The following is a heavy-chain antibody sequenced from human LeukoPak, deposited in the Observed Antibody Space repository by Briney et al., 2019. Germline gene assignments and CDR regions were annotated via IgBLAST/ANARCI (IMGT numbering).Heavy chain of an antibody. CDR1: GYTFTGYY. D-gene: IGHD2-2*01. J-gene: IGHJ4*02. Sequence: GASVKVSCKASGYTFTGYYMHWVRQAPGQGLEWMGWINPNSGGTNYAQKFQGRVTMTRDTSISTAYMELSRLRSDDTAVYYCAIPLGDCSSTSCYDFDYRGQGTLVTVSS. V-gene: IGHV1-2*02. CDR2: INPNSGGT. CDR3: AIPLGDCSSTSCYDFDY.